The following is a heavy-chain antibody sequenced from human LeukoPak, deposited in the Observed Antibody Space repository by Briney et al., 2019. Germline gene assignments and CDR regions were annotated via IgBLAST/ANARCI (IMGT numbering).Heavy chain of an antibody. CDR2: IYYSGST. V-gene: IGHV4-61*01. CDR3: ARGRFLDAFDI. D-gene: IGHD3-3*01. J-gene: IGHJ3*02. CDR1: GGSVSSGSYY. Sequence: SETLSLTCTVSGGSVSSGSYYWSWIRQPPGKGLEWIGYIYYSGSTKYKPSLKSRVTISVDTSKNQFSLKLSPVTAADTAVYYCARGRFLDAFDIWGQGTMVTVSS.